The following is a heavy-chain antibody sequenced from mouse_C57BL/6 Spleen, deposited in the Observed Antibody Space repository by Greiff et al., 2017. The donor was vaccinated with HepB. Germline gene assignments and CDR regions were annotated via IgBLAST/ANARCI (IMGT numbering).Heavy chain of an antibody. CDR3: ARGVGERYFDV. J-gene: IGHJ1*03. V-gene: IGHV5-17*01. CDR2: ISSGSSTI. CDR1: GFTFSDYG. Sequence: EVMLVESGGGLVKPGGSLKLSCAASGFTFSDYGMHWVRQAPEKGLEWVAYISSGSSTIYYADTVKGRFTISRDNAKNTLFLQMTSLRSEDTAMYYCARGVGERYFDVWGTGTTVTVSS.